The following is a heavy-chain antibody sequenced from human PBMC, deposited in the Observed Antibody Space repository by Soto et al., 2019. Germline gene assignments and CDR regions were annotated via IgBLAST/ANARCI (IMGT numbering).Heavy chain of an antibody. V-gene: IGHV3-30*18. CDR3: AKDVPPFVVVTDSDY. J-gene: IGHJ4*02. CDR1: GFTFRNFG. CDR2: ISYDGTNK. Sequence: GWSLRLSCAASGFTFRNFGMHWVRQAPGKGLEWVAVISYDGTNKYYADSVKGRFTISRDNSKNTLYLQINSLRAEDTAVYYCAKDVPPFVVVTDSDYWGQGTMVTVS. D-gene: IGHD2-21*02.